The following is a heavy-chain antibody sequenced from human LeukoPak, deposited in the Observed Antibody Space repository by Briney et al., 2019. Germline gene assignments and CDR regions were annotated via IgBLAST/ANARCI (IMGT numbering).Heavy chain of an antibody. D-gene: IGHD2-15*01. V-gene: IGHV3-23*01. J-gene: IGHJ4*02. CDR1: GFTFSSYA. Sequence: PGGSLRLSCAASGFTFSSYAMSWVRQAPGKGLEWVSAISGGGGGTYYADSVKGRFTISRDNSKNTLYLQMNSLRAEDTAVYYCAKTALALGYCSGGSCYILDYWGQGTLVTVSP. CDR3: AKTALALGYCSGGSCYILDY. CDR2: ISGGGGGT.